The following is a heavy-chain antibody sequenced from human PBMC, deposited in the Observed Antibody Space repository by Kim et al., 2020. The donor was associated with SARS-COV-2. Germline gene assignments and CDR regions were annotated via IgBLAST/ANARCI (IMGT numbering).Heavy chain of an antibody. D-gene: IGHD3-10*01. J-gene: IGHJ5*02. Sequence: GGSLRLSCAGSGFTFSSYSLLWVRQAPGKGLEWVAVISYDENYKDYADSVKGRFAISRDNSKNTVYLLMNSLRPEDTAVYYCARGRLFGESWDQGTLVTVSS. CDR3: ARGRLFGES. CDR2: ISYDENYK. V-gene: IGHV3-30*09. CDR1: GFTFSSYS.